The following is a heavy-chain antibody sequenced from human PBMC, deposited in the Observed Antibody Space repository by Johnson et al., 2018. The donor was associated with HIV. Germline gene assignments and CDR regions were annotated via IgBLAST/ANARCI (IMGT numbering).Heavy chain of an antibody. V-gene: IGHV3-48*04. J-gene: IGHJ3*02. CDR1: GFTFSSYW. Sequence: EVQLVESGGGLVQPGGSLRLSCAASGFTFSSYWMSWVRQAPGKGLEWVSYISSSGSTIYYADSVKGRFTISRDNAKNSLYLQMNSLRAEDTALYYCAKHPDAFDIWGQGTMVTVSS. CDR2: ISSSGSTI. CDR3: AKHPDAFDI.